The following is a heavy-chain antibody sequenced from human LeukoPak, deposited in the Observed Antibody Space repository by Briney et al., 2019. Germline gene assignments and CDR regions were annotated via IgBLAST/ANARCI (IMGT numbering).Heavy chain of an antibody. CDR3: ARVKLQPPLRGAVAGRTNYFDY. V-gene: IGHV3-48*01. J-gene: IGHJ4*02. Sequence: GGSLRLSCAASGFTFSSYSMNWVRQAPGKGLEWVSYISSSSSTIYYADSVKGRFTISRDNAKNSLYLQMNSLRSDDTAVYYCARVKLQPPLRGAVAGRTNYFDYWGQGTLVTVSS. CDR1: GFTFSSYS. D-gene: IGHD6-19*01. CDR2: ISSSSSTI.